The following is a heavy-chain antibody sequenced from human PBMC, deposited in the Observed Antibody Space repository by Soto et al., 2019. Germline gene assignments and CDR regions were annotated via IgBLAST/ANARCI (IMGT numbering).Heavy chain of an antibody. CDR1: GFTSSDYY. V-gene: IGHV3-11*03. J-gene: IGHJ2*01. CDR2: ITSSSSYK. CDR3: ARQTVTARGFDL. D-gene: IGHD2-21*02. Sequence: GGSLRLSCAASGFTSSDYYMSWIRQAPGKGLEWVSYITSSSSYKNYADSVKGRFTISRDNAKNSLYLQLNSLRAEDTAVYFCARQTVTARGFDLWGRGTLVTVSS.